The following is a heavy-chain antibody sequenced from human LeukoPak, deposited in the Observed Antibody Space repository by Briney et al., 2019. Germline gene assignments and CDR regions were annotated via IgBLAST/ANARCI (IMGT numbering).Heavy chain of an antibody. CDR3: ARLSPSALGRYFDWLYNWFDP. V-gene: IGHV1-2*02. D-gene: IGHD3-9*01. CDR2: INPNSGGT. CDR1: RYTFTGYY. Sequence: ASVKVSCKASRYTFTGYYMHWVRQAPGQGLEWMGWINPNSGGTNYAQKLQGRVTMTTDTSTSTAYMELRSLRSDDTAVYYCARLSPSALGRYFDWLYNWFDPWGQGTLVTVSS. J-gene: IGHJ5*02.